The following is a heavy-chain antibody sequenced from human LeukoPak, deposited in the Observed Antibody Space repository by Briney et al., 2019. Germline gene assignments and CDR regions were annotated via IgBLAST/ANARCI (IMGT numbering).Heavy chain of an antibody. J-gene: IGHJ6*02. CDR1: GYTFTSYG. V-gene: IGHV1-18*01. CDR3: ARDLISFYGDYALSSSGMDV. CDR2: ISAYNGNT. Sequence: ASVKVSCKASGYTFTSYGISWVRQAPGQGLEWMGWISAYNGNTNYAQKFQGRVTITRDTSASTAYMELSSLRSEDTAVYYCARDLISFYGDYALSSSGMDVWGQGTTVTVSS. D-gene: IGHD4-17*01.